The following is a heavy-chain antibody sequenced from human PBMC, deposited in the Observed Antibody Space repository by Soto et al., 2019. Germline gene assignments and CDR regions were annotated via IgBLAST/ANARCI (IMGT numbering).Heavy chain of an antibody. CDR2: IIPIFGTA. D-gene: IGHD5-12*01. CDR1: GGTFSSYA. Sequence: ASVKVSCKASGGTFSSYAISWVRQAPGQGLEWMGGIIPIFGTANYAQKFQGRVTITADESTSTAYMELSSLRSEDTAVYYCARGRMATIFNWFDPWGQGTLVTVSS. V-gene: IGHV1-69*13. CDR3: ARGRMATIFNWFDP. J-gene: IGHJ5*02.